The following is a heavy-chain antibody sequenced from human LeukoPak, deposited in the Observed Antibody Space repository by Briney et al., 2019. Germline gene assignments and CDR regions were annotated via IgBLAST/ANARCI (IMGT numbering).Heavy chain of an antibody. CDR2: IKQDGSEK. D-gene: IGHD3-9*01. CDR3: AGGSGYLITS. J-gene: IGHJ5*02. V-gene: IGHV3-7*01. Sequence: GGSLRLSCAASGFTFSSYAMTWVRQAPGKGLEWLAIIKQDGSEKHYKGSVEGRFTISRDNAKNSLHLQMNSLRAEDTAVYYCAGGSGYLITSWGQGTLVTVSS. CDR1: GFTFSSYA.